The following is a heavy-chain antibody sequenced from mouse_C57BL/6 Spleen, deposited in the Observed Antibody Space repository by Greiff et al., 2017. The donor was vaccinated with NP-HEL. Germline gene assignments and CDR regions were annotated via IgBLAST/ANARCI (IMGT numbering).Heavy chain of an antibody. V-gene: IGHV1-53*01. CDR2: INPSKGGT. J-gene: IGHJ3*01. CDR1: GYTFTSYW. D-gene: IGHD4-1*01. Sequence: QVQLQQSGTELVKPGASVKLSCKASGYTFTSYWMHWVKQRPGQGLEWIGNINPSKGGTNYNEKFKSKATLTVDKSSSTAYMQISSLTSEDSAVDECARKLAGTAYWGQGTLVTVAA. CDR3: ARKLAGTAY.